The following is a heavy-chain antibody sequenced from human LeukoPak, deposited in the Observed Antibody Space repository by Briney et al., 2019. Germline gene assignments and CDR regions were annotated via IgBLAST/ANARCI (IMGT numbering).Heavy chain of an antibody. D-gene: IGHD3-22*01. J-gene: IGHJ4*02. V-gene: IGHV3-48*04. Sequence: GGSLRLSCAASGFTFSTYSMNWVRQAPGKGLEWVSYISTTGSTIYYADSVKGRFTVSRDNAKNSLYLQMNSLRAEDTAVYYCARVGDETDSSGYYLDYWGQGTLVTVSS. CDR1: GFTFSTYS. CDR2: ISTTGSTI. CDR3: ARVGDETDSSGYYLDY.